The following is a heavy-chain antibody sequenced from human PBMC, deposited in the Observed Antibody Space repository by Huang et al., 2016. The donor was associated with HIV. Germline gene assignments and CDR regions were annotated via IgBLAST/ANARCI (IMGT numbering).Heavy chain of an antibody. CDR3: ARDGGNSEYYFDY. D-gene: IGHD2-21*02. CDR1: GGSISIGGHS. V-gene: IGHV4-30-2*01. CDR2: SDRTVGT. Sequence: QLQLQESGSGLVKPSQTLSLTCAVSGGSISIGGHSWSWIRQPPGKGLEWIGSSDRTVGTYYNPSLQSRVTMSVDRSKNQFSLRLSSVTAADTAIYYCARDGGNSEYYFDYWGQGTLVTVSS. J-gene: IGHJ4*02.